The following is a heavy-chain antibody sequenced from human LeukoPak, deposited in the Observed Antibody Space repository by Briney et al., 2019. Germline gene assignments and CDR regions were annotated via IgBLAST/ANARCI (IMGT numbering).Heavy chain of an antibody. J-gene: IGHJ5*02. Sequence: SETLSLTCTVSGYSIRSGYYWGWIRQPPGKGLEWIGNVYHSGSTYYNPSLKSRVTISVDTSKNQFSLKLSSVTAADTAVYYCARLIGWPQLGPWGQGTLVTVSS. CDR3: ARLIGWPQLGP. CDR1: GYSIRSGYY. V-gene: IGHV4-38-2*02. CDR2: VYHSGST. D-gene: IGHD5-24*01.